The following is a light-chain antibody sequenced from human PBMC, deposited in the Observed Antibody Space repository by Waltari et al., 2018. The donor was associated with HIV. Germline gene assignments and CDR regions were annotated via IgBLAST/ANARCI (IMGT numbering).Light chain of an antibody. CDR3: SSYAGSNTPWV. J-gene: IGLJ3*02. CDR2: EVS. Sequence: QSALTQPPSASGSPGQSVTISCTGTSRDVGGYNYVSWYQQHPGKAPKLMIYEVSKRPSGVPDRFSGSKSGNTASLTVSGLQAEDEADYYCSSYAGSNTPWVFGGGTKLTVL. V-gene: IGLV2-8*01. CDR1: SRDVGGYNY.